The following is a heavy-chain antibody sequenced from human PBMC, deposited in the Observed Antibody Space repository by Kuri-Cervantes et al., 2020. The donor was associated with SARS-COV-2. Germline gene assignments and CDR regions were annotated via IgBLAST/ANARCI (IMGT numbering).Heavy chain of an antibody. V-gene: IGHV4-34*01. CDR1: GGSFSGYY. Sequence: GSLRLSCAVYGGSFSGYYWSWICQPPGKGLEWIGEINHSGSTNYNPSLKSRVTISVDTSKNQFSLKLSSVTAADTAVYYCARPGGFLDVWGKGTTVTVSS. CDR3: ARPGGFLDV. D-gene: IGHD4-23*01. CDR2: INHSGST. J-gene: IGHJ6*04.